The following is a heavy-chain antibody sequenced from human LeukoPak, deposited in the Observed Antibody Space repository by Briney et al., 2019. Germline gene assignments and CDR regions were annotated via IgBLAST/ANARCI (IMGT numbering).Heavy chain of an antibody. CDR1: GFTFSSYA. J-gene: IGHJ4*02. V-gene: IGHV3-23*01. CDR2: ISGSGGST. CDR3: AKEDDGELWFGELYLGY. D-gene: IGHD3-10*01. Sequence: PGGSLRLSCAASGFTFSSYAMSWVRQAPGKGLEWVSAISGSGGSTYYADSVKGRFTISRDNSKSTLYLQMNSLRAEDTAVYYCAKEDDGELWFGELYLGYWGQGTLVTVSS.